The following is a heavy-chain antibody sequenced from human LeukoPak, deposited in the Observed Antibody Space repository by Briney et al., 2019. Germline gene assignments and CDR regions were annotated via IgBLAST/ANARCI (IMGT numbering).Heavy chain of an antibody. D-gene: IGHD2-2*01. J-gene: IGHJ5*02. CDR2: IRSKANSYAT. CDR1: GFTFSGSA. Sequence: PGGSLKLSCAASGFTFSGSAMHWVRQASGKGLEWVGRIRSKANSYATAYAASVKGRFTISRDDSKNTAYLQMNSLKTEDTAVYYCTRRAYCSSTSCYPGDWFDPWGQGTLVTVSS. V-gene: IGHV3-73*01. CDR3: TRRAYCSSTSCYPGDWFDP.